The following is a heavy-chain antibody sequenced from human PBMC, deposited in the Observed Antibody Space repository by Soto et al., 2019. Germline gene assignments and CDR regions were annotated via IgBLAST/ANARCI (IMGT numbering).Heavy chain of an antibody. V-gene: IGHV4-30-4*01. D-gene: IGHD7-27*01. Sequence: SETLFLTCSVSGDSISNLDYFWAWIRQPPGQALEYIGYIYKSATTYYNPSFESRVAISVDTSKSQFSLNVTSVTAADTAVYFCARGRYCLTGRCFPNWFDSWGQGALVTVSS. CDR2: IYKSATT. J-gene: IGHJ5*01. CDR3: ARGRYCLTGRCFPNWFDS. CDR1: GDSISNLDYF.